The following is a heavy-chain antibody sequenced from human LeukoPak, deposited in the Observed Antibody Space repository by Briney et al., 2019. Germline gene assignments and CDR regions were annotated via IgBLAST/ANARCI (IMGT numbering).Heavy chain of an antibody. CDR1: GYTFTGYY. CDR2: INPNSGGT. V-gene: IGHV1-2*02. D-gene: IGHD4-17*01. Sequence: ASVKVSCKASGYTFTGYYMHWVRQAPGQGLEWMGWINPNSGGTNYAQKFQGRVTMTRDTSISTAYMGLSGLRSDDTAVYYCARGDSTVTTRVGVDYWGQGTLVTVSS. J-gene: IGHJ4*02. CDR3: ARGDSTVTTRVGVDY.